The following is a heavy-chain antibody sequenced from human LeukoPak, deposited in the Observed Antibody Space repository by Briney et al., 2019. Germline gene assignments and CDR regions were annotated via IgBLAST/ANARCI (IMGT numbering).Heavy chain of an antibody. V-gene: IGHV3-23*01. J-gene: IGHJ4*02. Sequence: GSLRLSCAASGFTFSSYGMNWVRQAPGKGLEWVSGISGDAGRTYYADSVKGRFTISRDNSKNTLYLQMNSLRAEDTAVYYCATSGLSRFGFWGQGTLVTVSS. CDR3: ATSGLSRFGF. CDR1: GFTFSSYG. CDR2: ISGDAGRT. D-gene: IGHD2/OR15-2a*01.